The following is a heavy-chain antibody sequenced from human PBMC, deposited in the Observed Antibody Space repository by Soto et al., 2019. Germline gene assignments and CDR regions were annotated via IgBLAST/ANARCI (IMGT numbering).Heavy chain of an antibody. CDR2: IIPIFGTA. J-gene: IGHJ6*02. Sequence: QVQLVQSGAEVQKPGSSVKVSCKASGGTFSSYAISWVRQAPGQGLEWMGGIIPIFGTANYAQKFQGRVTITADESTSTAYMELSSLRSEDTAVYYCARVGRGSGSHYSGYYGMDVWGQGTTVTVSS. D-gene: IGHD3-10*01. V-gene: IGHV1-69*01. CDR3: ARVGRGSGSHYSGYYGMDV. CDR1: GGTFSSYA.